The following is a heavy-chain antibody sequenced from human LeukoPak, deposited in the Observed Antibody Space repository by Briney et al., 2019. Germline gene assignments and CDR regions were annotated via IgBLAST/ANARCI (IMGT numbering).Heavy chain of an antibody. CDR2: IIPIFGTA. CDR3: ARDGYDRSGPLDY. V-gene: IGHV1-69*13. D-gene: IGHD3-22*01. J-gene: IGHJ4*02. CDR1: GGTFSSYA. Sequence: GASVKVSCKASGGTFSSYAISWVRQAPGQGLEWMGGIIPIFGTANYAQKFQGRVTITADESTSTAYMELSSLRSEDTAVYYCARDGYDRSGPLDYWGQGTLVTVSS.